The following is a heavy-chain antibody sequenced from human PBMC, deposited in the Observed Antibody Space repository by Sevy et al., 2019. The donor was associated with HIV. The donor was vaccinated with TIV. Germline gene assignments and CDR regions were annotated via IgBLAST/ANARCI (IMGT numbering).Heavy chain of an antibody. D-gene: IGHD3-16*02. CDR1: GFTFRSYW. Sequence: GGSLRLSCAASGFTFRSYWMHWVRQAPGKGLVWVSRIDSDGNTATYADSVKGRFTISRDNTKNTLYLQMNSLRLEDTAVYYCASGKHGYSYHYCWGQGTLVTVSS. V-gene: IGHV3-74*01. CDR2: IDSDGNTA. CDR3: ASGKHGYSYHYC. J-gene: IGHJ4*02.